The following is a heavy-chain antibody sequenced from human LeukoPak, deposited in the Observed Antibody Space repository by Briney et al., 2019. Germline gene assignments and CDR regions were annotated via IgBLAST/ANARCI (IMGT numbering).Heavy chain of an antibody. CDR3: AREHSSIYGSQYFAL. Sequence: PGGSLRLSCEASGFPFRNCGMKWVRESPEKGPEGSSYSGRSVCDTYYADSVKGRFAVSRDNGTNSLFMQTNDLKVEDPGVYYCAREHSSIYGSQYFALWGRGTLVTVSS. CDR2: SGRSVCDT. V-gene: IGHV3-48*01. D-gene: IGHD2/OR15-2a*01. J-gene: IGHJ2*01. CDR1: GFPFRNCG.